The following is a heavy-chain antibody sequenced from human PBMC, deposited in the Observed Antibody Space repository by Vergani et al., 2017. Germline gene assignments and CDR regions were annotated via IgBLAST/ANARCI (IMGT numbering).Heavy chain of an antibody. Sequence: EVQLVESGGGLVKPGGSLRLSCAASGFTFSSYSMNWVRQAPGKGLEWVSGISWNSGSIGYADSVKGRFTISRDNSKNTLYLQMNSLRAEDTAVYYCAKDANYYYYMDVWGKGTTVTVSS. CDR1: GFTFSSYS. V-gene: IGHV3-21*04. J-gene: IGHJ6*03. CDR2: ISWNSGSI. CDR3: AKDANYYYYMDV.